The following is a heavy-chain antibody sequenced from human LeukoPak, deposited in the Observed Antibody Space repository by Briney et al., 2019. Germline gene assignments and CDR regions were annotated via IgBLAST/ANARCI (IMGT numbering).Heavy chain of an antibody. CDR2: TYGDDDR. D-gene: IGHD2-21*01. V-gene: IGHV2-5*02. J-gene: IGHJ4*02. Sequence: SGPTLVEPTQTLTLTCTFSGFSLDSDRVAVGWIRQPPGKALEWLALTYGDDDRRYSSSLKNRLTITRDTSRNQVLLTMTNMDPVDTGTYFCVHRQYYGGGTYSPFNHWGLGILVTVTS. CDR3: VHRQYYGGGTYSPFNH. CDR1: GFSLDSDRVA.